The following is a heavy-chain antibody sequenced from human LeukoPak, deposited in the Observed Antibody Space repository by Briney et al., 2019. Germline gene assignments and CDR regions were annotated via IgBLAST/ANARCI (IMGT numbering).Heavy chain of an antibody. Sequence: GASVTVSFKSSGYTFTIYGISWVRQAPGQGLEWMGWISAYNGNTNYAQKLQGRVTMTTDTSTSTAYMELRSLRSDDTAVYYCARDRTGGSSWWVYWGQGTLVTVSS. CDR1: GYTFTIYG. CDR3: ARDRTGGSSWWVY. D-gene: IGHD6-13*01. CDR2: ISAYNGNT. V-gene: IGHV1-18*01. J-gene: IGHJ4*02.